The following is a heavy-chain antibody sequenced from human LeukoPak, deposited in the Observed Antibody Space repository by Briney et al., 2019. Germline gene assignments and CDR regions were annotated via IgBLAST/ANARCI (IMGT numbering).Heavy chain of an antibody. Sequence: ASVKVSCKASGYTFTSYGISWVRQAPGQGLERMGWISAYSGNTNYAHKLQGRVTMTTDTSTSTAYMELRSLRSDDTAVYYCARGIAAAGTNWFDPWGQGTLVTVSS. CDR1: GYTFTSYG. D-gene: IGHD6-13*01. CDR2: ISAYSGNT. J-gene: IGHJ5*02. V-gene: IGHV1-18*01. CDR3: ARGIAAAGTNWFDP.